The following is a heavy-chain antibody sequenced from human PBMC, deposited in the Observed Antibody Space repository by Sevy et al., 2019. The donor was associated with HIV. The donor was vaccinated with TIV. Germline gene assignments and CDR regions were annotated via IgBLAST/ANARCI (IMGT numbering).Heavy chain of an antibody. CDR3: ARGGDFNDRSAKRDFDY. CDR1: GFTFSNYG. CDR2: IWNEGSNK. J-gene: IGHJ4*02. D-gene: IGHD3-22*01. Sequence: GGSLRLSCAASGFTFSNYGMHWVRQAPGKGLEWVAVIWNEGSNKYYADSVKGRFTISRENSKNTLYLQMNSLRVEDTAVYFCARGGDFNDRSAKRDFDYWGQGTLVTVSS. V-gene: IGHV3-33*01.